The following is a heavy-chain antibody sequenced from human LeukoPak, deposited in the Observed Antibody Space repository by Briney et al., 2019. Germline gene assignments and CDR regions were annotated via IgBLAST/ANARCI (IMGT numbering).Heavy chain of an antibody. J-gene: IGHJ4*02. CDR1: GFTFSTFE. D-gene: IGHD3-10*01. CDR3: ARDRNYHGSGPD. Sequence: GGSLRLSCAASGFTFSTFEMNWVRQAPGKGLEWVSYISASGSSIYYADSVKGRFTISRDDAKNSLYLQMNSLRDEDTAVYYCARDRNYHGSGPDWGQGTLVTVSS. V-gene: IGHV3-48*02. CDR2: ISASGSSI.